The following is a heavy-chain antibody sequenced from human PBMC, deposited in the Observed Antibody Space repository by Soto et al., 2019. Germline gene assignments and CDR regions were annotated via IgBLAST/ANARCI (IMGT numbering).Heavy chain of an antibody. D-gene: IGHD5-18*01. V-gene: IGHV3-30-3*01. J-gene: IGHJ4*02. Sequence: GGSLRLSCAASGFTFSSYAMHWVRQAPGKGLEWVAVISYDGSNKYYADSVKGRFTISRDNSKNTLYLQMNSLRAEDTAVYYCARGTVELWFLYTPQFDYWGQGTRVTVSS. CDR1: GFTFSSYA. CDR2: ISYDGSNK. CDR3: ARGTVELWFLYTPQFDY.